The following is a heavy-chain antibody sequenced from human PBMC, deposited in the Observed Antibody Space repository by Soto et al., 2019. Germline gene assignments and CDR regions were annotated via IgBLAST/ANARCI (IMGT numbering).Heavy chain of an antibody. V-gene: IGHV5-10-1*01. CDR2: IDPSDSYT. Sequence: LGESLKISCKGSGYSFTSYWISWVRQMPGKGLEWMGRIDPSDSYTNYSPSFQGHVTISADKSISTAYLQWSSLKASDTAIYYCARHLRAGYSSGYPTLNFDYWGQGTLVTVSS. D-gene: IGHD6-19*01. CDR1: GYSFTSYW. CDR3: ARHLRAGYSSGYPTLNFDY. J-gene: IGHJ4*02.